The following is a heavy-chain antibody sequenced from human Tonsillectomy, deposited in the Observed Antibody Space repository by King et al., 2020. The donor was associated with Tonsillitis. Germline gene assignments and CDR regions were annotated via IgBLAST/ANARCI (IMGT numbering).Heavy chain of an antibody. J-gene: IGHJ6*02. Sequence: QLQESGPGLVKPSETLSLTCTVSGGSISSYYWSWIRQPPGKGLEWIGYIYYIGTTNYNPSLKNRVTISVDTSKNQFSLELRSVTAADTAVYYCAGALIWCGYYFWGQGTTVTVSS. V-gene: IGHV4-59*01. CDR1: GGSISSYY. CDR2: IYYIGTT. CDR3: AGALIWCGYYF. D-gene: IGHD3-3*01.